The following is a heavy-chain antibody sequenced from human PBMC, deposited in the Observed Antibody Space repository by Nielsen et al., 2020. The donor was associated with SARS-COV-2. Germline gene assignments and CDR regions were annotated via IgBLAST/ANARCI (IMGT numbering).Heavy chain of an antibody. CDR3: ANMQGGSYYRIFDY. CDR2: ISYDGSNK. J-gene: IGHJ4*02. V-gene: IGHV3-30*18. D-gene: IGHD1-26*01. Sequence: WIRQPPGKGLEWVAVISYDGSNKYYADSVKGRFTISRDNSKNTLYLQMNSLRAEDTAVYYCANMQGGSYYRIFDYWGQGTLVTVSS.